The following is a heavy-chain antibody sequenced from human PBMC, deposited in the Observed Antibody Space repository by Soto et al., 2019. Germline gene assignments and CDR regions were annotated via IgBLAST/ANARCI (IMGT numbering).Heavy chain of an antibody. J-gene: IGHJ4*02. Sequence: PGGSLRLSCAASGFTFSTYTIHWVRQAPGKGLEWVALISYDGSNNYYADSVKGRFTISGDNSKNTLYLQMTSLRAGDTAVYFCARGSQYYYDGSGPLDCWGQGTLVTVSS. CDR2: ISYDGSNN. CDR3: ARGSQYYYDGSGPLDC. CDR1: GFTFSTYT. D-gene: IGHD3-22*01. V-gene: IGHV3-30-3*01.